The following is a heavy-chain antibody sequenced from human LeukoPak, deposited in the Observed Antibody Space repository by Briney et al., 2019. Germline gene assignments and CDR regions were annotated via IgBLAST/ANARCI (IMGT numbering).Heavy chain of an antibody. CDR3: ASINYETFDY. CDR2: IYHSGST. J-gene: IGHJ4*02. V-gene: IGHV4-38-2*01. Sequence: KPSETLSLXCAVSGYSISSGYYWGWIRQPPGKGLEWIGSIYHSGSTYYNPSLKSRVTISVDTSKNQFSLKLSSVTAADTAVYYCASINYETFDYWGQGTLVTVSS. D-gene: IGHD3-3*01. CDR1: GYSISSGYY.